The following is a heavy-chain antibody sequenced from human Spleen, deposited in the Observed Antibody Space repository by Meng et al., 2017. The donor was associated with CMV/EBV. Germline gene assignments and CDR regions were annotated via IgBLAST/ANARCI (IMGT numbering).Heavy chain of an antibody. CDR2: IKQDGSEK. V-gene: IGHV3-7*01. J-gene: IGHJ4*02. CDR1: GFTFSRYW. Sequence: GESLKISCAASGFTFSRYWMSWVRQAPGKGLEWVATIKQDGSEKYYVDSVKGRFTISRDYAKNSLYLQMNSLRAEDTAVYYCATARATYFDYWGQGILVTVSS. CDR3: ATARATYFDY.